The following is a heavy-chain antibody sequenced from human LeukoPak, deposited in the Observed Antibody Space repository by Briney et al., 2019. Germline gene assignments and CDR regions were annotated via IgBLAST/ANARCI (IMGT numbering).Heavy chain of an antibody. CDR2: IKSQTHGATT. V-gene: IGHV3-15*01. Sequence: PGGSLRVSCAGSGFGFSDAWMSWVRQAPGKGLEWVGHIKSQTHGATTDYAAPVKGRFTISRDDSKNTVYLQLTSLQTDDTGVYHCTTEFFGSVYNNWGQGTLVTVSS. D-gene: IGHD5/OR15-5a*01. CDR1: GFGFSDAW. CDR3: TTEFFGSVYNN. J-gene: IGHJ4*02.